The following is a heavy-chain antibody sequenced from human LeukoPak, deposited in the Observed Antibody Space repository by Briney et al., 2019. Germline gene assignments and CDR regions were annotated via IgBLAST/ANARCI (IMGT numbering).Heavy chain of an antibody. V-gene: IGHV1-46*01. Sequence: ASVKVSCKASGYTFTSYYMHWVRQAPGQGLEWMGIINPSGGSTSYAQKFQGRVTMTRDMSTSTVYMELSSLRSEDTAVYYCAREEVDGPSPIDIWGQGTMVTVSS. J-gene: IGHJ3*02. D-gene: IGHD5-24*01. CDR3: AREEVDGPSPIDI. CDR1: GYTFTSYY. CDR2: INPSGGST.